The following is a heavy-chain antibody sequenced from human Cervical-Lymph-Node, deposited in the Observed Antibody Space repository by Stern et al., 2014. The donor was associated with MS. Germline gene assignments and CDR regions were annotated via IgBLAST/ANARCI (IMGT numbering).Heavy chain of an antibody. CDR1: GFTFSSYD. V-gene: IGHV3-13*01. CDR3: ARAYDYVVDY. D-gene: IGHD3-16*01. CDR2: IGSAGDT. J-gene: IGHJ4*02. Sequence: QLVQSGGGLVQPGGSLRLSCAASGFTFSSYDMHWVRQPTGKGLEWVSGIGSAGDTYYPRSVKGRFTISRENAEKSVYLQMNNLRAGDTAVYYCARAYDYVVDYWGQGTLVTVSS.